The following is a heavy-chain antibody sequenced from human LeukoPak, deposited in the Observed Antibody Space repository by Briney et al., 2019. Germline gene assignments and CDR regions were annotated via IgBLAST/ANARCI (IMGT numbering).Heavy chain of an antibody. J-gene: IGHJ4*02. CDR3: ARGTSATTFDY. D-gene: IGHD1-1*01. CDR2: ISYDGSNK. CDR1: GFTFSSYA. Sequence: GGSLRLSCAASGFTFSSYAMHWVRQAPDKGMEWVAVISYDGSNKYYADSVKGRFTISRDNSKNTLYLQMNSLRAEDTAVYYCARGTSATTFDYWGQGTLVTVSS. V-gene: IGHV3-30-3*01.